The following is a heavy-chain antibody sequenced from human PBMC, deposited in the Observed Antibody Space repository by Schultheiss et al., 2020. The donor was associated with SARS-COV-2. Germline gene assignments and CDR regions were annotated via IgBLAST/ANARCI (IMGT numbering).Heavy chain of an antibody. J-gene: IGHJ6*02. CDR3: ARASSGWASGMDV. CDR2: IYHSGST. D-gene: IGHD6-19*01. CDR1: GGSFRGYY. V-gene: IGHV4-34*01. Sequence: SETLSLTCAVYGGSFRGYYWSWLRQPPGMGLEYIGEIYHSGSTNYNPSLKSRVTISVDKSKNQFSLKLSSVTAADTAVYYCARASSGWASGMDVWGQGTTVTVSS.